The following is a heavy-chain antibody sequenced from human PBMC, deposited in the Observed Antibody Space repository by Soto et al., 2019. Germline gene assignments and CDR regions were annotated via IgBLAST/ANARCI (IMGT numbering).Heavy chain of an antibody. D-gene: IGHD2-2*01. J-gene: IGHJ6*02. CDR3: ATATSIPAISYYYYGMDV. Sequence: SETLSLTCAVYGGSFSCYYWSWIRQPPGKGLEWMGEINHSGSTSYNPSLKSRVTISVDTSQDQFSLKLTSVTAADTAVYYCATATSIPAISYYYYGMDVGGQGTTVTVSS. CDR1: GGSFSCYY. V-gene: IGHV4-34*01. CDR2: INHSGST.